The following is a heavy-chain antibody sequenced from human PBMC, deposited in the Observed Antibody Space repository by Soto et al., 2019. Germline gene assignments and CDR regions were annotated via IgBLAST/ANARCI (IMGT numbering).Heavy chain of an antibody. CDR1: GASISDGGFS. CDR3: ARGGGYDSFDY. Sequence: PSETLSLSCTVSGASISDGGFSWSWIRQSPGKGLEWIGYISHLESTYFHPSFKSRLTMSIDRTTNQLSLKLSSVTAADMAVSYCARGGGYDSFDYWGQGVLVTVS. D-gene: IGHD5-12*01. CDR2: ISHLEST. J-gene: IGHJ4*02. V-gene: IGHV4-30-2*06.